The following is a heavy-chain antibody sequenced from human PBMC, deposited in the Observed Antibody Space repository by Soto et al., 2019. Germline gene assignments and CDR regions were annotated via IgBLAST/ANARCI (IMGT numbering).Heavy chain of an antibody. CDR1: GGSISSYY. J-gene: IGHJ5*02. V-gene: IGHV4-59*01. Sequence: PSETLSLTCTVSGGSISSYYWSWIRQPPGKGLEWIGYIYYSGSTNYNPSLKSRVTISVDTSKNHFSLKLSSVTAADTAVYYCARDLVGAAGAPWGQGTLVTVSS. D-gene: IGHD1-26*01. CDR3: ARDLVGAAGAP. CDR2: IYYSGST.